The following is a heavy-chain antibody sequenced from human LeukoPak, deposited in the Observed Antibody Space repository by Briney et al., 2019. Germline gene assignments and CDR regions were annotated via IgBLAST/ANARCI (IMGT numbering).Heavy chain of an antibody. J-gene: IGHJ5*02. Sequence: GGSLRLSCAASGFTFSSYEMNWVRQAPGKGLEWVSYISSSGSTIYYADSVKGRFTISRDNAKNSLYLQMNSLRAEDTAVYYCARDGLLYYYDSSGYSNWFDPWGQGTLVTVSS. V-gene: IGHV3-48*03. CDR2: ISSSGSTI. CDR3: ARDGLLYYYDSSGYSNWFDP. CDR1: GFTFSSYE. D-gene: IGHD3-22*01.